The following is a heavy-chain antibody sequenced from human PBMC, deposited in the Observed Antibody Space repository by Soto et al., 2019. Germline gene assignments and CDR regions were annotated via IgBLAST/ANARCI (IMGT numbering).Heavy chain of an antibody. J-gene: IGHJ5*02. CDR2: ISGSSMYI. Sequence: PGGSLRLSCAASGFTFSNYNMNWVRQAPGKGLEWVSHISGSSMYIHYADSVRGRFTISRDNAKNSVYLQMESLRVEDTAVYYCAREGALKPFSSWGQGALVTVSS. V-gene: IGHV3-21*01. CDR1: GFTFSNYN. CDR3: AREGALKPFSS.